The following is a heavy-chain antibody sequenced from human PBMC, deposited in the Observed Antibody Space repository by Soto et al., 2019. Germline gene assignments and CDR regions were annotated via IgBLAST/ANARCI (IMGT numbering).Heavy chain of an antibody. Sequence: SETLSLTCTVSGGSISSYYWSWIRQPPGKGLEWIGYIYYSGSTNYNPSLKSRVTISVDTSKNQFSLKLSSVTAADTAVYYCARGRGLNWFDPWGQGTLVTGSS. V-gene: IGHV4-59*01. J-gene: IGHJ5*02. CDR1: GGSISSYY. CDR3: ARGRGLNWFDP. CDR2: IYYSGST.